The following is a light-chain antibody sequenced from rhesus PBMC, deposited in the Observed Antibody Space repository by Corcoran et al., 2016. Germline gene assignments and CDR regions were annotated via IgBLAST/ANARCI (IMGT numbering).Light chain of an antibody. V-gene: IGKV1-74*01. Sequence: DIQMTQSPSSLSASVGDRVTITCRASENDNNYLNWYQQKTGKAPKLLIYKASTLQSGVPSRLSGSGSGTDYTFTISSRQPEDVATYYCQHGYGTPLTFGGGTKVALK. CDR1: ENDNNY. CDR2: KAS. CDR3: QHGYGTPLT. J-gene: IGKJ4*01.